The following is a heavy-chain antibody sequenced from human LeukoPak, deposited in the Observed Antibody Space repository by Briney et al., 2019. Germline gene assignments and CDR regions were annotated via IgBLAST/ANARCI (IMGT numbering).Heavy chain of an antibody. J-gene: IGHJ4*02. CDR2: IYYSGST. CDR3: ARVVVVVAAIDY. D-gene: IGHD2-15*01. CDR1: GGSISSGDYY. V-gene: IGHV4-30-4*08. Sequence: SETLSLTCTVSGGSISSGDYYWSWIRQPPGTGLAWIGYIYYSGSTYYNPSLKSRVTISVDTSKNQFSLKLSSVTAADTAVYYCARVVVVVAAIDYWGQGTLVTVSS.